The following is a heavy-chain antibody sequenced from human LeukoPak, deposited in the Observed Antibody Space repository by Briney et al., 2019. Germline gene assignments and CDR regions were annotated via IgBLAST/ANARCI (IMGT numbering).Heavy chain of an antibody. CDR2: IYPGDSDT. CDR1: GYSFTTYW. J-gene: IGHJ4*02. V-gene: IGHV5-51*01. Sequence: GESLKISCKDSGYSFTTYWIGWVRQMPGKGLEWMGIIYPGDSDTRYSPSFQGQVTISADKSISTAYLQWSSLKASDAAMYYCASPQTYCTSTTSPPSEWGQGTLVTVSS. D-gene: IGHD2-2*01. CDR3: ASPQTYCTSTTSPPSE.